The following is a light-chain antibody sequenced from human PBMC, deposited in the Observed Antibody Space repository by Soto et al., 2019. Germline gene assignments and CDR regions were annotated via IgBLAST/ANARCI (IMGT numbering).Light chain of an antibody. CDR3: AAYTGNLNGPV. Sequence: QSALTQPPSVSGTPGQRVSISCSGDSSTFADNYVHWYQQVPGAAPKLLIYRSDQRPSGVPERFSGSKSGTSASLTISGLRPEDEAQYYCAAYTGNLNGPVFGGGTMLTVL. J-gene: IGLJ2*01. CDR2: RSD. V-gene: IGLV1-47*01. CDR1: SSTFADNY.